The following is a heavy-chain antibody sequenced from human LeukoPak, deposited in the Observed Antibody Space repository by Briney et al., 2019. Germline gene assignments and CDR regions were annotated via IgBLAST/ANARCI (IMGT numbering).Heavy chain of an antibody. CDR2: INHSGST. V-gene: IGHV4-34*01. CDR1: GGSFSGYY. Sequence: SETLSLTCAVYGGSFSGYYWSWIRQPPGKGLEWIGEINHSGSTNYNPSLKSRVTISVDTSKNQFSLKLSSVTAADTAVCYCARGVLRYFDWLSCFDYWGQGTLVTVSS. D-gene: IGHD3-9*01. CDR3: ARGVLRYFDWLSCFDY. J-gene: IGHJ4*02.